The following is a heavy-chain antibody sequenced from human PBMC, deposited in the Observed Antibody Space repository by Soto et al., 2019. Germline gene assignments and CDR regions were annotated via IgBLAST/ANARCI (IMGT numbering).Heavy chain of an antibody. Sequence: QVQLQQWGAGLLKPSETLSLTCAVYGGSFSGYYWSWIRQPPGKGLEWIGEINHSGSTNYNPSLNXXXPISVDPSKNXXAXKXXSVTAADTAVYYCARERGLPIVVVTAIPRPYYSDYWGQGTLVTVSS. J-gene: IGHJ4*02. V-gene: IGHV4-34*01. CDR3: ARERGLPIVVVTAIPRPYYSDY. CDR2: INHSGST. CDR1: GGSFSGYY. D-gene: IGHD2-21*02.